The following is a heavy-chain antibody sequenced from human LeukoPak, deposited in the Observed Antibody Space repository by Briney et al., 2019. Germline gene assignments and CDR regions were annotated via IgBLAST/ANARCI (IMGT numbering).Heavy chain of an antibody. D-gene: IGHD6-19*01. CDR3: ARLGYYSSGRYGPILDYFGY. J-gene: IGHJ4*02. CDR2: IYYSGST. V-gene: IGHV4-61*01. Sequence: SETLSLTCTVSGGSVSSGSYYWSWIRQPPGKGLEWIGYIYYSGSTNYNPSLKSRVTISVDTSKNQFSLKLSSVTAADTAVYYCARLGYYSSGRYGPILDYFGYWGQGTLVTVSS. CDR1: GGSVSSGSYY.